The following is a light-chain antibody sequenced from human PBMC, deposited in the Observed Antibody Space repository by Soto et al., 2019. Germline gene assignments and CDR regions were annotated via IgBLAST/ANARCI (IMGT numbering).Light chain of an antibody. CDR1: QSVSSSY. Sequence: IVLTQSPGTLSLSPGERATLSCRASQSVSSSYLAWYQQKPGQAPRLLIYGASSRATGIPDRFSGSGSGTDFTLTISRLEPEDFAVYYCHQYDSSPPPFGGGTKVEIK. CDR3: HQYDSSPPP. J-gene: IGKJ4*01. V-gene: IGKV3-20*01. CDR2: GAS.